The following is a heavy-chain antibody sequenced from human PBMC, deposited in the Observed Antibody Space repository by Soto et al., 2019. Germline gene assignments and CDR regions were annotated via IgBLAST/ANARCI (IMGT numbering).Heavy chain of an antibody. J-gene: IGHJ4*02. Sequence: QVQLVQSGAEVKKPGSSVKVSCKASGGTFSSYTISWVRQAPGQGLEWMGRIIHILGIANYAQKFQGRVTITADKSTSTAYMELSSLRSEDTAVYYCARAKGGYDPNPYYFDYWGQGTLVTVSS. CDR2: IIHILGIA. D-gene: IGHD5-12*01. V-gene: IGHV1-69*02. CDR3: ARAKGGYDPNPYYFDY. CDR1: GGTFSSYT.